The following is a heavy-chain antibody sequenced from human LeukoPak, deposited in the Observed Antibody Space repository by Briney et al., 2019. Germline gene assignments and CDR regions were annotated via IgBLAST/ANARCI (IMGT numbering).Heavy chain of an antibody. CDR2: VKSDGSNP. Sequence: GGSLRLSCAASRFSFSNYWMHWVRQAPGKGLVGVSRVKSDGSNPSYADSVKGRFTISRDNAENMLYLQMSTLGAEDTAVYYCARDIVSGSGSLDYWGQGTLVTVSS. D-gene: IGHD3-10*01. CDR3: ARDIVSGSGSLDY. CDR1: RFSFSNYW. V-gene: IGHV3-74*01. J-gene: IGHJ4*02.